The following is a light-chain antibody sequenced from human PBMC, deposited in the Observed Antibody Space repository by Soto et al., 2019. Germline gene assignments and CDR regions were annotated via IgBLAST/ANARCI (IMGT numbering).Light chain of an antibody. J-gene: IGKJ1*01. CDR2: AAT. V-gene: IGKV1-9*01. CDR3: QQLHSYPFT. CDR1: QGVSSS. Sequence: IQLTQSPPSLAASVGDRVTITCRASQGVSSSLAWYHQQPGKAPKLLIYAATTLQSGVPSRCRGSGSGTDFTLTINSLQPEDFETYYCQQLHSYPFTFGQGTKVDIK.